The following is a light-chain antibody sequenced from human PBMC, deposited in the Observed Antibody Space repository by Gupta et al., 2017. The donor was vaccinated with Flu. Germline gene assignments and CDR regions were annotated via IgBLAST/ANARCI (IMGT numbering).Light chain of an antibody. CDR1: SGSIASNS. V-gene: IGLV6-57*01. Sequence: NFMLTQPHSVSESPGKTVTISCTRSSGSIASNSVQWYQQRPGSSPTTVIYEDNQRPSGVPDRFSGSLDSSSNSASLTISGLKTEDEADYYCQSYDSSNPHWVFGGGTKLTVL. CDR3: QSYDSSNPHWV. CDR2: EDN. J-gene: IGLJ3*02.